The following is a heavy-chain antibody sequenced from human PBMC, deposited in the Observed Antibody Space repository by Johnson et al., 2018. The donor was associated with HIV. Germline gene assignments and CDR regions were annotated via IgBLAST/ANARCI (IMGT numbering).Heavy chain of an antibody. D-gene: IGHD1-26*01. V-gene: IGHV3-66*01. J-gene: IGHJ3*02. CDR3: ARGAQWELLIDAFDI. CDR2: LFSGDTT. CDR1: GFTFSSYS. Sequence: VQLVESGGGLVQPEESLRLSCAASGFTFSSYSMTWVRQAPGKGLEWVSVLFSGDTTYYADSVKGRFTISRDNSKNTLYLQMNSLRAEDTAVYYCARGAQWELLIDAFDIWGQGTMVTVSS.